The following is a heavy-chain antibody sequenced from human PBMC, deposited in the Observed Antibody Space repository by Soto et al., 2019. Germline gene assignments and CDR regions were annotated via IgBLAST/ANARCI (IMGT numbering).Heavy chain of an antibody. Sequence: GGSLRLSCAAPGFTFSSYAMSWVRQVPGKGLEWVSAIGGSGDSTYYADSVKGRFTISRDNSKNTLYLQMNSLRAEDTAVYYCAKDFTPYRSGWYDGGYFDYWGQGTLVTVSS. V-gene: IGHV3-23*01. CDR2: IGGSGDST. CDR1: GFTFSSYA. J-gene: IGHJ4*02. D-gene: IGHD6-19*01. CDR3: AKDFTPYRSGWYDGGYFDY.